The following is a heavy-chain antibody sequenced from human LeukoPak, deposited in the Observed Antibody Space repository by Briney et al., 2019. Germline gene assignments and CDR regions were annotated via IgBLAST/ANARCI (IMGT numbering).Heavy chain of an antibody. CDR1: GFTVSSNY. Sequence: GGSLRLSCAASGFTVSSNYMSWVRQAPGKGLEFVSGIYENGGTTYYADSVKGRFSISRDNSKNTLYLQMDSLRGEDTAVYYCAKDFRIGYSAHFDYWGQGALVTVSS. D-gene: IGHD2-21*01. CDR2: IYENGGTT. V-gene: IGHV3-53*01. CDR3: AKDFRIGYSAHFDY. J-gene: IGHJ4*02.